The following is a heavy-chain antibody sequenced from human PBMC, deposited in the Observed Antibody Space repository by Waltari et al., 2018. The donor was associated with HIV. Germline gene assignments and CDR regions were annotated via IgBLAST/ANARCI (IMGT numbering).Heavy chain of an antibody. V-gene: IGHV3-15*01. Sequence: VQLVESGGGWVQHGGLIRLPCVASGFVFTKAWMSWVRQAPGKGLEWVGRIKSKSDGETTDYAAPVKGRFTISRDDSKDTLYLQVNSLKTDDTAVYYCATAGSTGTTRGYWGQGTLVTVSS. CDR3: ATAGSTGTTRGY. J-gene: IGHJ4*02. D-gene: IGHD1-1*01. CDR1: GFVFTKAW. CDR2: IKSKSDGETT.